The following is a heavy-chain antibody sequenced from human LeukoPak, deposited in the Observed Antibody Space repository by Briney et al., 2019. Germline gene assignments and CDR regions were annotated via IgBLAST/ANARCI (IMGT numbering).Heavy chain of an antibody. V-gene: IGHV3-48*03. J-gene: IGHJ5*02. D-gene: IGHD3-10*01. CDR2: ISSSGSTI. CDR3: ASQGSGSYYKGNA. CDR1: GFTFSSYE. Sequence: GGSLRLSCAASGFTFSSYEMNWVRQAPGKGLEWVSYISSSGSTIYYADSEKGRFTISRDNAKNSLYLQMNSLRAEDTAVYYCASQGSGSYYKGNAWGQGTLVTVSS.